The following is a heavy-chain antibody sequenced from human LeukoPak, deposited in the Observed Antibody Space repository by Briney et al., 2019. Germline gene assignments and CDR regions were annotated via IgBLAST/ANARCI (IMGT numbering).Heavy chain of an antibody. Sequence: GASVKVSCKASGDTFTGYYMHWVRQAPGQGLEWVGWIDPDTGGTNYAQKFQGRVIMTRDTSISTAYMELSRLRSDDTAVYYCARGSYDSSDYEYFLRWGQGALVTVSS. D-gene: IGHD3-22*01. CDR3: ARGSYDSSDYEYFLR. CDR2: IDPDTGGT. J-gene: IGHJ1*01. CDR1: GDTFTGYY. V-gene: IGHV1-2*02.